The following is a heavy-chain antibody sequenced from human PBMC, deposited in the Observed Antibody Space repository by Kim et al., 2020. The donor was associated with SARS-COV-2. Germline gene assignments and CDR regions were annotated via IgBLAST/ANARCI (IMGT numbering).Heavy chain of an antibody. V-gene: IGHV3-48*03. CDR1: GFTFSSYE. D-gene: IGHD5-12*01. CDR2: ISSSGSTI. Sequence: GGSLRLSCAASGFTFSSYEMNWVRQAPGKGLEWVSYISSSGSTIYYADSVKGRFTISRDNAKNSLYLQMNSLRAEDTAVYYCARDLRGYSGYDSDYYGMDVWGQGTTVTVSS. J-gene: IGHJ6*02. CDR3: ARDLRGYSGYDSDYYGMDV.